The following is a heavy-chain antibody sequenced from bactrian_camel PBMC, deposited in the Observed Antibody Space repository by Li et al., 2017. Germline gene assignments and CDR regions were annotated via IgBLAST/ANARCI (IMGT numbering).Heavy chain of an antibody. Sequence: QLVESGGGSVQAGGSLRLNCAFDAYTPTSVRMAWFRQAPGKEREGVASLASDGSTIYANSLKGRFTISKDNARNWLDLQMESLEPGDTARYYCAADRRRHGPPSLRPGDYSVWGQGTQVTVS. CDR3: AADRRRHGPPSLRPGDYSV. D-gene: IGHD2*01. J-gene: IGHJ4*01. V-gene: IGHV3S53*01. CDR2: LASDGST. CDR1: AYTPTSVR.